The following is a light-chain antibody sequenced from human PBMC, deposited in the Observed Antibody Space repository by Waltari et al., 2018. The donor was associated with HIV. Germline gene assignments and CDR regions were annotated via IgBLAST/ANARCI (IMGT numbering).Light chain of an antibody. Sequence: QSVLTQPPSASGTPGQRVTISCSGGSSNTGATIVNWYQLLPGSAPRLLIYATTQRPSGVPDRFSGSKSGTSASLAISGLQSEDEGDYYCATWDNGLNGRHVFGTGTQVTV. CDR1: SSNTGATI. CDR2: ATT. V-gene: IGLV1-44*01. CDR3: ATWDNGLNGRHV. J-gene: IGLJ1*01.